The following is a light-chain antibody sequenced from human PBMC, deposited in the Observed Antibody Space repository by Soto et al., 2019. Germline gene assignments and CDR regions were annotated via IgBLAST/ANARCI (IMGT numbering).Light chain of an antibody. CDR2: AVN. V-gene: IGLV2-8*01. CDR3: RSYAGKGL. J-gene: IGLJ2*01. Sequence: QSALTQPPSASGSPGQSVTISCTGTSSDVGDYNYVSWYQQHPGKAPKLMIYAVNKRPSGVPDRFSGSKSGNTASLTVSGLQAEDDAYYYSRSYAGKGLFGGGTQLTVL. CDR1: SSDVGDYNY.